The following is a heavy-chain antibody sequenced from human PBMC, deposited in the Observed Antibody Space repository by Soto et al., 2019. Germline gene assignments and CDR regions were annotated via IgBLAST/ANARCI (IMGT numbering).Heavy chain of an antibody. CDR1: GFTFSRYW. D-gene: IGHD5-12*01. J-gene: IGHJ4*02. CDR2: IKQDGSEK. CDR3: ARVGADGYNPVFY. Sequence: EVQLVESGGGLVQPGGSLRLSCAASGFTFSRYWMSWVRQAPGKGLEWVANIKQDGSEKYYVDSVKGRFTISRDNAKNSLYLQMNSLRAEDTAVYYCARVGADGYNPVFYWGQGTLVTVSS. V-gene: IGHV3-7*04.